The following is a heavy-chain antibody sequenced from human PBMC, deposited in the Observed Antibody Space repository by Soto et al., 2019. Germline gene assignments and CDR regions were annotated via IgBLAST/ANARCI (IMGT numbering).Heavy chain of an antibody. CDR3: ARRLITMIVVSDFDY. Sequence: QVQLVESGGGVVQPGRSLRLSCAASGFTFSSYGMHWVRQAPGTGLEWVAVISYDGSNKYYSDSVKGRFTISRDNSKNTLYLQMNSLRAEDTAVYYCARRLITMIVVSDFDYWGQGTLVTVSS. CDR1: GFTFSSYG. CDR2: ISYDGSNK. V-gene: IGHV3-30*03. D-gene: IGHD3-22*01. J-gene: IGHJ4*02.